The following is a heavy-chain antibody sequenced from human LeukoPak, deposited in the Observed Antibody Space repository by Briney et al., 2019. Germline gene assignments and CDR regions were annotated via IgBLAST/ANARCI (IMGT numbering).Heavy chain of an antibody. CDR1: GFSFSSYW. D-gene: IGHD6-13*01. J-gene: IGHJ6*03. V-gene: IGHV3-7*01. CDR2: IKQDGSDK. Sequence: GGSLRLSCAASGFSFSSYWMSWVRQAPGKGLEWVANIKQDGSDKHYVNSVKGRFTISRDNAKNTLYLQMISLRAEDTAVYYCARSPGAAAGTWYYYYMDVWGKGTTVTVSS. CDR3: ARSPGAAAGTWYYYYMDV.